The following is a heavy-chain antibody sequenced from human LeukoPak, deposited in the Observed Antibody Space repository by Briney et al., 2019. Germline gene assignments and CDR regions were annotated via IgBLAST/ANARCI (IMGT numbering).Heavy chain of an antibody. Sequence: ASVTVSCTASGGTFTSYAISWVRQAPGQGLEWMGGTIPVFGSANYAQKFQGRVTITADESTSTAYMELSSLRSEDTAVYYCARVGLRRGSGYYAMDVWGQGTTVTVSS. V-gene: IGHV1-69*13. CDR1: GGTFTSYA. CDR3: ARVGLRRGSGYYAMDV. J-gene: IGHJ6*02. CDR2: TIPVFGSA. D-gene: IGHD3-10*01.